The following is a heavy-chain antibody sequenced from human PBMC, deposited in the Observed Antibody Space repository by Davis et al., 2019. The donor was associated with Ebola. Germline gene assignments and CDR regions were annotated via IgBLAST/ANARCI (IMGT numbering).Heavy chain of an antibody. CDR3: AKDLDLRGVYYFDY. D-gene: IGHD3/OR15-3a*01. J-gene: IGHJ4*02. CDR1: GFTFDDYA. CDR2: ISWNSGSI. V-gene: IGHV3-9*01. Sequence: GGSLRLSCAASGFTFDDYAMHWVRHAPGKGLEWVSGISWNSGSIGYADSVKGRFTISRDNAKNSLYLQMNSLRAEDTAFYYCAKDLDLRGVYYFDYWGQGTLVTVSS.